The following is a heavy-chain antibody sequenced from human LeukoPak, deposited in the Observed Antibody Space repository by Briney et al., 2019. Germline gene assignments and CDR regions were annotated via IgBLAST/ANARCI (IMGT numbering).Heavy chain of an antibody. D-gene: IGHD6-13*01. V-gene: IGHV3-21*01. CDR3: ASRGDSSSWYTAYSMDV. J-gene: IGHJ6*04. Sequence: GGSLSLSCAASGFTFSSYSMNWVRQAPGKGLEWVSSISSSSSYIYYADSVKGRFTISRDNAKNSLYLQMNSLRAEDTAVYYCASRGDSSSWYTAYSMDVWGKGTTVTVSS. CDR1: GFTFSSYS. CDR2: ISSSSSYI.